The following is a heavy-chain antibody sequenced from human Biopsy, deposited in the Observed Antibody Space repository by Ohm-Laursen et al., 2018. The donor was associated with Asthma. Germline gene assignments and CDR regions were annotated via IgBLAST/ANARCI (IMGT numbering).Heavy chain of an antibody. Sequence: ASVKVSCKASGYTFTSYAMHWVRQAPGQRLEWMGWINAGNGNTKYSQKFQGRVTITRDTSASTAYLELTSLRFEDTAVYYCARGYSGTDRIVYYYSGMEVWGQGTTVTVSS. D-gene: IGHD5-12*01. CDR3: ARGYSGTDRIVYYYSGMEV. CDR2: INAGNGNT. CDR1: GYTFTSYA. V-gene: IGHV1-3*01. J-gene: IGHJ6*02.